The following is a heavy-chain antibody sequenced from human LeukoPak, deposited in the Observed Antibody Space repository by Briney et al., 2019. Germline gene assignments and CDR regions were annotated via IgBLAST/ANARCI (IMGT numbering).Heavy chain of an antibody. CDR3: ARLVYSSSSNNRFFDY. V-gene: IGHV4-39*01. J-gene: IGHJ4*02. Sequence: SETLSLTCTVSGGSISRSTYYWSWIRQPPGKGLEWIGSIYYSGITYYNPSLKSRVTISVDTSQNQFSLKLTSVTAADTALYYCARLVYSSSSNNRFFDYWGQGTLVTVSS. CDR1: GGSISRSTYY. D-gene: IGHD6-6*01. CDR2: IYYSGIT.